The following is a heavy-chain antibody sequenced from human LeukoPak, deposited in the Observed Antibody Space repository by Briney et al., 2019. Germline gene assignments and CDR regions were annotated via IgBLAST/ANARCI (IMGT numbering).Heavy chain of an antibody. CDR3: ARVGITARFDY. CDR1: GFTFSSYS. D-gene: IGHD6-6*01. J-gene: IGHJ4*02. CDR2: ISSSSSYI. Sequence: GGSLRLSCAASGFTFSSYSMNWVRQAPGKGLEWVSAISSSSSYIYYADSVKGRFTISRDNAKNSLYLQMNSLRAEDTAVYYCARVGITARFDYWGQGTLVTVSS. V-gene: IGHV3-21*01.